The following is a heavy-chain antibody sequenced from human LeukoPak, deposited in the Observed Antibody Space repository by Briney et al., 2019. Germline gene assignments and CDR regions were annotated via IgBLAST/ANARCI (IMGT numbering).Heavy chain of an antibody. CDR1: GDSVSSSSYY. Sequence: SETLSLTCTVSGDSVSSSSYYLSWIRQPPGKGLDWITYMSPSGTTKYNPSLKSRVTTSVDTSRTQFSLRLSSVTAADTAVYYCARGQDDRSGTFDYWGQGTLVTVSS. CDR2: MSPSGTT. J-gene: IGHJ4*02. D-gene: IGHD3-22*01. V-gene: IGHV4-61*01. CDR3: ARGQDDRSGTFDY.